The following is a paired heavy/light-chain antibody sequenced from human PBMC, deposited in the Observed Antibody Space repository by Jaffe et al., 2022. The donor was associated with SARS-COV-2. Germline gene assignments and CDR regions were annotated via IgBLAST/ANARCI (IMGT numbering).Heavy chain of an antibody. CDR2: IIPILGIA. J-gene: IGHJ6*02. Sequence: QVQLVQSGAEVKKPGSSVKVSCKASGGTFSSYTISWVRQAPGQGLEWMGRIIPILGIANYAQKFQGRVTITADKSTSTAYMELSSLRSEDTAVYYCARDYNVVDTAIGYYYYGMDVWGQGTTVTVSS. D-gene: IGHD5-18*01. CDR1: GGTFSSYT. CDR3: ARDYNVVDTAIGYYYYGMDV. V-gene: IGHV1-69*08.
Light chain of an antibody. CDR1: QSISSY. Sequence: DIQMTQSPSSLSASVGDRVTITCRASQSISSYLNWYQQKPGKAPKLLIYAASSLQSGVPSRFSGSGSGTDFTLTISSLQPEDFATYYCQQSYSTLTFGQGTKLEIK. CDR3: QQSYSTLT. V-gene: IGKV1-39*01. J-gene: IGKJ2*01. CDR2: AAS.